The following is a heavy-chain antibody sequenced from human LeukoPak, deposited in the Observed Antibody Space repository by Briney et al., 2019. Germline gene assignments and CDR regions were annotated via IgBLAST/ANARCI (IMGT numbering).Heavy chain of an antibody. V-gene: IGHV3-7*01. D-gene: IGHD3-10*01. CDR1: GFNISDFW. CDR2: IKEDGTEK. CDR3: ARVRFGESLPHDY. J-gene: IGHJ4*02. Sequence: PGGSLRLSCAASGFNISDFWMTWVRQAPGKGLEWVANIKEDGTEKHLVDPVKGRFTISRDNAKNSLYLQMNSLRAEDTAVYYCARVRFGESLPHDYWGQGTLVTVSS.